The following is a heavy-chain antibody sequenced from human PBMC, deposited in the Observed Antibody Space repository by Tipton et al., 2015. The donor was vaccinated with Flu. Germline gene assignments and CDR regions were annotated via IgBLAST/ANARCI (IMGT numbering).Heavy chain of an antibody. CDR3: ARALIDRSGSDV. D-gene: IGHD3-22*01. CDR1: GYTFADYF. CDR2: VNPVIGRA. J-gene: IGHJ6*02. V-gene: IGHV1-46*01. Sequence: QLVQSGADVKKPGASVKISCKAVGYTFADYFLHWVRQAPGQGLEWMAIVNPVIGRATYAQKFQGRVTLTRDTSTTTVYMELSSLRSEDPAVYYCARALIDRSGSDVWGQGTMVTVSS.